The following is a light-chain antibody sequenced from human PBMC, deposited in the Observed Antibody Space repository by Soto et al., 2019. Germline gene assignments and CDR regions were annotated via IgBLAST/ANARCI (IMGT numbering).Light chain of an antibody. CDR1: QSVSSN. V-gene: IGKV3-15*01. Sequence: EIVMTQSPAILSVSPGERATLSCRASQSVSSNLAWYQQKPGQPPRLLIYGASTMATGVPARFSGSGSGTEFTLTISNLQSEDFAVYHCQQYDKWPRTFGQGTKVDIK. CDR2: GAS. J-gene: IGKJ1*01. CDR3: QQYDKWPRT.